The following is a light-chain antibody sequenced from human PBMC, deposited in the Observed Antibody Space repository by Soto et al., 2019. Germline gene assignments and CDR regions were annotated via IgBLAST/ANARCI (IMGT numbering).Light chain of an antibody. CDR1: QTISRN. CDR3: QQGHSAPLT. Sequence: DIQMTQSPSSLSASVGDRVTITCRASQTISRNLNWYQQKPGKAPDLLIFAASNLQSGVPSRFSDSGSGADFTLTISSLQPEDFATYYCQQGHSAPLTFGGGTKVEIK. CDR2: AAS. V-gene: IGKV1-39*01. J-gene: IGKJ4*01.